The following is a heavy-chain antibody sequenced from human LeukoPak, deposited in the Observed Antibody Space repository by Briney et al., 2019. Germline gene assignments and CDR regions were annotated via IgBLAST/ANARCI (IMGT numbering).Heavy chain of an antibody. CDR3: ARDPGYFGYYYYMDV. CDR2: ISAYNGNT. Sequence: ASVKVSCKTSGYTFTSYSISWVRQAPGQGLEWMGWISAYNGNTNYAQKLQGRVTITADKSTSTAYMELSSLRSEDTAVYYCARDPGYFGYYYYMDVWGKGTTVTVSS. D-gene: IGHD2/OR15-2a*01. V-gene: IGHV1-18*01. CDR1: GYTFTSYS. J-gene: IGHJ6*03.